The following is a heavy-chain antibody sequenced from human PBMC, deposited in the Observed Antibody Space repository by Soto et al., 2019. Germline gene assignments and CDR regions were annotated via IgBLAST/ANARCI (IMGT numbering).Heavy chain of an antibody. CDR1: GFHFDDYA. J-gene: IGHJ4*02. Sequence: GGSLRLSCAASGFHFDDYAMHWVRQIPGKGLEWVSGISWEGGSIGYADSVKGRFTISRDNAKNSLYLQMSSLRTEDTAFYYCVKDQDDYFGYDLDYFNYWGQGNLATVSS. V-gene: IGHV3-9*01. D-gene: IGHD5-12*01. CDR2: ISWEGGSI. CDR3: VKDQDDYFGYDLDYFNY.